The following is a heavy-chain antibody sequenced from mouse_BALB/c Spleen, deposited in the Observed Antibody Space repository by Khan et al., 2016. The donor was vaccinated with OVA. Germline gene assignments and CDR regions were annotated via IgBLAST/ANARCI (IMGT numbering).Heavy chain of an antibody. V-gene: IGHV1-31*01. CDR1: GYSFTSYY. CDR2: IDPFSGDT. D-gene: IGHD2-2*01. CDR3: TRHGYVAWFTY. J-gene: IGHJ3*01. Sequence: EVELVESGPELMKPGASVKISCKASGYSFTSYYIHWVIQSHGKSLEWIGYIDPFSGDTTYNQKFKGRATLTVDKSSSTAYIHLRNLTSEDSAVYYCTRHGYVAWFTYWGQGTLVTVSA.